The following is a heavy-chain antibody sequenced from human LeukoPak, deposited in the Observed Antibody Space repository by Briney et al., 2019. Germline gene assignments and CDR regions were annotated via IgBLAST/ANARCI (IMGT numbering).Heavy chain of an antibody. J-gene: IGHJ5*02. V-gene: IGHV3-74*01. D-gene: IGHD3-22*01. CDR2: INNDGSST. Sequence: GGSLRLSCAASGFTFSSYWMHWVRQAPGKGLVWVSRINNDGSSTNYADAVKGRFTISRDNAENTLYLQMNSLRPEDTAVYYCARDRIYDSNKQGWFDPWGQGILVTVSS. CDR1: GFTFSSYW. CDR3: ARDRIYDSNKQGWFDP.